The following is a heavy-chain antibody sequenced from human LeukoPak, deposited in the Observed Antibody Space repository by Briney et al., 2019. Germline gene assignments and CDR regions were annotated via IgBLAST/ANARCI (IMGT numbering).Heavy chain of an antibody. CDR1: GYTFTSYG. D-gene: IGHD2-15*01. Sequence: KVSCKASGYTFTSYGISWVRQAPGQGLEWMGRIDPSDSYTNYSPSFQGHVTISADKSISTAYLQWSSLKASDTAMYYCARDYCSGGSCYSYYYYGMDVWGKGTTVTVSS. CDR3: ARDYCSGGSCYSYYYYGMDV. CDR2: IDPSDSYT. J-gene: IGHJ6*04. V-gene: IGHV5-10-1*01.